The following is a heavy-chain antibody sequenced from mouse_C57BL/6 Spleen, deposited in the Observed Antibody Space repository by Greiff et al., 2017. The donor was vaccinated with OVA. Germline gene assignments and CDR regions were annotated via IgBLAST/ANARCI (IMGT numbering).Heavy chain of an antibody. V-gene: IGHV1-72*01. J-gene: IGHJ3*01. CDR3: ARGEDSSGFAY. CDR2: IDPNRGGT. Sequence: QVQLQQPGAELVKPGASVKLSCKASGYTFTSYWMHWVKQRPGRGLEWIGRIDPNRGGTKYNEKFKSKATLTVDKPSSTAYMQLSSLTSEDSAVYYCARGEDSSGFAYWGQGTLVTVSA. D-gene: IGHD3-2*02. CDR1: GYTFTSYW.